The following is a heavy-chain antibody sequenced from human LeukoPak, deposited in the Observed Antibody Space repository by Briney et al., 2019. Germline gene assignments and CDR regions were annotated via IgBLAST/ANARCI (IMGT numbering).Heavy chain of an antibody. D-gene: IGHD2-8*01. V-gene: IGHV1-18*01. Sequence: ASVKVSCKASGYTSTSYGISWVRQAPGQGLEWMGWISAYNGNTNYAQKLQGRVTMTTDTSTSTAYMELRSLRSDDTAVYYCARDPRDIVLMVYAPEYFQHWGQGTLVTVSS. CDR3: ARDPRDIVLMVYAPEYFQH. CDR1: GYTSTSYG. J-gene: IGHJ1*01. CDR2: ISAYNGNT.